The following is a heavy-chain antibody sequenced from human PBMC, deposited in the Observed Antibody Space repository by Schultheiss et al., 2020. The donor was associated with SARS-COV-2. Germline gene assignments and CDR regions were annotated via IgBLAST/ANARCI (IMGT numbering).Heavy chain of an antibody. Sequence: SETLSLTCTVSGGSISSYYWSWIRQPPGKGLEWIGEINHSGSTNYNPSLKSRVTISVDTSKNQFSLKLSSVTAADTAVYYCARDEGDLGYWGQGTLVTVSS. J-gene: IGHJ4*02. CDR3: ARDEGDLGY. V-gene: IGHV4-34*01. CDR1: GGSISSYY. CDR2: INHSGST.